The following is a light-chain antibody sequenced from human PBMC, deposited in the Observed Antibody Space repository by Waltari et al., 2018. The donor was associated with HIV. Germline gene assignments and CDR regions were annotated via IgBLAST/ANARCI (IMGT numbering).Light chain of an antibody. CDR2: DVS. CDR1: SSDVGDFTS. Sequence: QSALTQPRSVSGSPGQSATISCPGTSSDVGDFTSVPWYQQHPGKAPKLMIYDVSKWPSGVPDRFSGSKSGNTASLTISGLQAEDEADYYCCSYAGTYTYVFGTGTKVTVL. J-gene: IGLJ1*01. CDR3: CSYAGTYTYV. V-gene: IGLV2-11*01.